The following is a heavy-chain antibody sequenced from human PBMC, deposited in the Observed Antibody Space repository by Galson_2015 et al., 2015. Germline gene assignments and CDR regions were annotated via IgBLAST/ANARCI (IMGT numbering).Heavy chain of an antibody. Sequence: SLRLSCAASGFTFSSYEMNWVRQAPGKGLEWVSYISSSGSTIYYADSVKGRFTISRDNAKNSLYLQMNSLRAEDTAVYYCARTVSVLQHALFDYWGQGTLVTVSS. D-gene: IGHD3-10*02. V-gene: IGHV3-48*03. CDR1: GFTFSSYE. CDR2: ISSSGSTI. J-gene: IGHJ4*02. CDR3: ARTVSVLQHALFDY.